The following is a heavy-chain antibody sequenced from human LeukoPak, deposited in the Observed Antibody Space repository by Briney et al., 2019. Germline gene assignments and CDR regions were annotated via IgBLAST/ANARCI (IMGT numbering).Heavy chain of an antibody. CDR3: ARPVPAAITPRGYYYYYMDV. CDR1: GYTFTSYG. CDR2: ISAYNGNT. Sequence: ASVKVSCKASGYTFTSYGISWVRQAPGQGLEWMGWISAYNGNTNYAQKLQGRVTMTTDTSTSTAYMELRSLRSDDTAVYYCARPVPAAITPRGYYYYYMDVWGKGTTVTVSS. D-gene: IGHD2-2*02. J-gene: IGHJ6*03. V-gene: IGHV1-18*01.